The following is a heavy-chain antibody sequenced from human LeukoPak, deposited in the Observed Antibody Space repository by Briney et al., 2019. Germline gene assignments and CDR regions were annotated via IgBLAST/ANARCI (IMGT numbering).Heavy chain of an antibody. CDR1: GFTFSSYA. Sequence: GGSLRLSCTASGFTFSSYAMSWVRQAPGKGLEWVSSISSSSSYIYYADSVKGRFTISGDNSRNTLFLQMNSLRAEDTAVYYCAHGAMYQLDYWGQGTLVTVSS. D-gene: IGHD2-2*01. CDR2: ISSSSSYI. V-gene: IGHV3-21*04. J-gene: IGHJ4*02. CDR3: AHGAMYQLDY.